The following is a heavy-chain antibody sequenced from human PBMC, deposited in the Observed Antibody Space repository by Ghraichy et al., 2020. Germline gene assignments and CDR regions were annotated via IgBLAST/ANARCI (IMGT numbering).Heavy chain of an antibody. V-gene: IGHV5-10-1*01. CDR1: GYSFTSYW. J-gene: IGHJ4*02. CDR2: IDPSDSYT. CDR3: ASAPRITIFGVVRPGGY. Sequence: GESLNISCKGSGYSFTSYWISWVRQMPGKGLEWMGRIDPSDSYTNYSPSFQGHVTISADKSISTAYLQWSSLKASDTAMYYCASAPRITIFGVVRPGGYWGQGTLVTVSS. D-gene: IGHD3-3*01.